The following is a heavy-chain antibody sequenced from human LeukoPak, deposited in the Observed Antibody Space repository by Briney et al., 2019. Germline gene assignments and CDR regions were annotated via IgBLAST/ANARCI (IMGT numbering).Heavy chain of an antibody. D-gene: IGHD2-2*01. CDR1: GFTFTSSA. CDR3: AAGEDIVVVPAGLPDYYMDV. J-gene: IGHJ6*03. Sequence: GASVKVSCKASGFTFTSSAVQWVRQARGQRLEWIGWIVVGSGNTNYAQKFQERVTITRDMSTSTAYMELSSLRSEDTAVYYCAAGEDIVVVPAGLPDYYMDVWGKGTTVTVSS. V-gene: IGHV1-58*01. CDR2: IVVGSGNT.